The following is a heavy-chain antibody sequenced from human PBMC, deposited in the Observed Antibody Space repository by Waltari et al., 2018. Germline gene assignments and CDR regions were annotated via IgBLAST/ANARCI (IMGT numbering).Heavy chain of an antibody. Sequence: EVQLVESGGGLIQPGGSLRLSCAASGFNVFSTYMSWVRQAPGKGLEWVAVIYSGGGTTSYADSVKGRFTISRDDSRNIVYLQRNSLRADDTAVYYCARDRGASGYDFDYWGQGVLVTVSS. V-gene: IGHV3-53*01. CDR3: ARDRGASGYDFDY. D-gene: IGHD5-12*01. CDR1: GFNVFSTY. CDR2: IYSGGGTT. J-gene: IGHJ4*02.